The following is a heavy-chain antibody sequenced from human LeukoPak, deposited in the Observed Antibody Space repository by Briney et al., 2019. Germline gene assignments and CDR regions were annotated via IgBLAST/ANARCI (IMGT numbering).Heavy chain of an antibody. J-gene: IGHJ4*02. CDR1: GYSFTSYW. Sequence: GESLKISCKGSGYSFTSYWIGWVRQMPGKGLEWMGIIDPGDSESRYSPSFQGQVTISADKSISTAYLQWSSLKASDTAIYYCAGPRGSGTGPFDYWGQGTLVTVSS. V-gene: IGHV5-51*01. CDR3: AGPRGSGTGPFDY. D-gene: IGHD3-10*01. CDR2: IDPGDSES.